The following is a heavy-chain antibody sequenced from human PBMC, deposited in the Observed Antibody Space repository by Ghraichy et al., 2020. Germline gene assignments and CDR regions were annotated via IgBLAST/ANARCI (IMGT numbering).Heavy chain of an antibody. J-gene: IGHJ4*02. CDR1: GFTFSSYS. V-gene: IGHV3-48*01. CDR2: ITSSSRTK. Sequence: GESLNISCVGSGFTFSSYSMNWVRQSPGKGLEWVSYITSSSRTKSYADSVKGRFTISRDNAQNALYLQMNSLRAEDTAVYYCAREYCSGGRCFFGTGGSHFDYWGQGTLVTVSS. D-gene: IGHD2-15*01. CDR3: AREYCSGGRCFFGTGGSHFDY.